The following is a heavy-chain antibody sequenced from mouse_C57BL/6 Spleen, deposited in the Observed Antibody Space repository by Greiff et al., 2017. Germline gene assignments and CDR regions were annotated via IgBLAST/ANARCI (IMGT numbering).Heavy chain of an antibody. J-gene: IGHJ3*01. CDR2: ISYSGST. D-gene: IGHD2-4*01. CDR1: GYSITSGYD. V-gene: IGHV3-1*01. Sequence: VQLQQSGPGMVKPSQSLSLTCTVTGYSITSGYDWHWIRHFPGNKLEWMGYISYSGSTNYNPSLKSRISITHDTSKNHFFLKLNSVTTEDTATYYCAREGDDYEFAYWGQGTLVTVSA. CDR3: AREGDDYEFAY.